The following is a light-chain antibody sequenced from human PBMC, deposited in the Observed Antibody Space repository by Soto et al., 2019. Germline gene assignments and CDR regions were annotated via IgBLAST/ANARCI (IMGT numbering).Light chain of an antibody. Sequence: EIVMTQSPATLSVSPGETASLSCRASQSAGNFLAWYQQKPGQAPRLLIYYISTRATGIPDRFSGSGSGTDFTLTISRLEPEDFAVYYCQHYSSSLWTFGQGTKVDIK. CDR2: YIS. V-gene: IGKV3D-15*01. CDR3: QHYSSSLWT. J-gene: IGKJ1*01. CDR1: QSAGNF.